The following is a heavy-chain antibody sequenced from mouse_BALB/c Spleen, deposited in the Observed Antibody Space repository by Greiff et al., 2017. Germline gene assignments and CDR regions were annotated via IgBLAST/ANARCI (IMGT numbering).Heavy chain of an antibody. CDR3: ARLRDYDYDVGFAY. J-gene: IGHJ3*01. CDR2: ISSGGSYT. D-gene: IGHD2-4*01. Sequence: EVNVVESGGGLVKPGGSLKLSCAASGFTFSSYAMSWVRQTPEKRLEWVATISSGGSYTYYPDSVKGRFTISRDNAKNTLYLQMSSLRSEDTAMYYCARLRDYDYDVGFAYWGQGTLVTVSA. V-gene: IGHV5-9-3*01. CDR1: GFTFSSYA.